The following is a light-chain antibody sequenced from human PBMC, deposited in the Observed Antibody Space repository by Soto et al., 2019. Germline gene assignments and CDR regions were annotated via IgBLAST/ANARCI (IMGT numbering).Light chain of an antibody. CDR3: SSYTSSSTGV. Sequence: QSALTQPASVSGSPGQSITISCTGTSSDVGGYNYVSWYQQHPGKAPKLMIYDISNRPSGVSNRFSGSKSGNTASLTISGLQAEDEDDYYCSSYTSSSTGVVGGGTKLTVL. CDR2: DIS. J-gene: IGLJ2*01. CDR1: SSDVGGYNY. V-gene: IGLV2-14*01.